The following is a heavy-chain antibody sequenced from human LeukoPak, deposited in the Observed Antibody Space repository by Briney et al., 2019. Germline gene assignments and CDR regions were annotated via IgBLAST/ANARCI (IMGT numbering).Heavy chain of an antibody. CDR3: ARADHGWYTFDY. CDR1: GFTVSSNY. CDR2: IYSGGST. J-gene: IGHJ4*02. V-gene: IGHV3-66*01. Sequence: GGSLRLSCAASGFTVSSNYMTWVRQAPGKGLEWVSLIYSGGSTYYADSVKGRFTISRDDSKNTLFLQMNSLRAEDTAVYYCARADHGWYTFDYWGQGTLVTVPS. D-gene: IGHD6-19*01.